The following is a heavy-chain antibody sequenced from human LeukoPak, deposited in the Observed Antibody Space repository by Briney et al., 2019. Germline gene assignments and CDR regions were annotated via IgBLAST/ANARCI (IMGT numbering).Heavy chain of an antibody. CDR3: ASTGGHSSGFYYPGY. V-gene: IGHV3-23*01. J-gene: IGHJ4*02. Sequence: GRSLRLYCAASGFTFSSYAMSWVRQAPGKGLEWVSAISGSGGSTYYADSVKGRFTISRDNSKNTLYLQMNSLRAEDTAVYYCASTGGHSSGFYYPGYWGKGTLVTVSS. CDR2: ISGSGGST. D-gene: IGHD3-22*01. CDR1: GFTFSSYA.